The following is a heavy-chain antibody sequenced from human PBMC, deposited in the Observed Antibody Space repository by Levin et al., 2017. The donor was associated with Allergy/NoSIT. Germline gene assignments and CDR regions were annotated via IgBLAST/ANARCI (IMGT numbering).Heavy chain of an antibody. CDR2: ISAYNGNT. Sequence: ASVKVSCKASGYTFTSYGISWVRQAPGQGLEWMGWISAYNGNTNYAQKLQGRVTMTTDTSTSTAYMELRSLRSDDTAVYYCARWIAAAGIIDAFDSWGQGTMVTVSS. D-gene: IGHD6-13*01. CDR1: GYTFTSYG. V-gene: IGHV1-18*01. CDR3: ARWIAAAGIIDAFDS. J-gene: IGHJ3*02.